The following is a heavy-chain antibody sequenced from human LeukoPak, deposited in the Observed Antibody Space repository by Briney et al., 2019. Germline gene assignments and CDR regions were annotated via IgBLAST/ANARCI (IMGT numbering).Heavy chain of an antibody. D-gene: IGHD6-13*01. CDR2: ISYDGSNK. CDR1: GFTFSSYG. V-gene: IGHV3-30*18. J-gene: IGHJ4*02. CDR3: AKAREYSSSWYTEYFDY. Sequence: PRGSLRLSCAASGFTFSSYGMHWVRQAPGKGLEWVAVISYDGSNKYYADSVKGRFTISRDNSKNTLYLQMNSLRAEDTAVYYCAKAREYSSSWYTEYFDYWGQGTLVTVSS.